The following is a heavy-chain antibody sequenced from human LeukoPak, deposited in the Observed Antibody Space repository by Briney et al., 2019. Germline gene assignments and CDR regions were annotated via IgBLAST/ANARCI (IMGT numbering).Heavy chain of an antibody. CDR3: ARVSFDSSGNKINFDY. Sequence: ASVKVSCKASGYTFNNFDINWVRQATGQGLEWMGWMHPISGSTGYAQKFQGRVTMTRNTSISTAYMELSSLRSEDTAVYYCARVSFDSSGNKINFDYWGHGTLVTVSS. CDR1: GYTFNNFD. D-gene: IGHD2-15*01. J-gene: IGHJ4*01. CDR2: MHPISGST. V-gene: IGHV1-8*01.